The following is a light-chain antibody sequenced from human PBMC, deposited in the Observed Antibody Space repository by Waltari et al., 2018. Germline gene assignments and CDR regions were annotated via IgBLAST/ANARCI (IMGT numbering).Light chain of an antibody. CDR2: EDT. CDR3: YSTDIFRSERGV. J-gene: IGLJ2*01. CDR1: FLPKKL. V-gene: IGLV3-10*01. Sequence: SYELPQPPSVSVSPGQTATITCSGAFLPKKLTNWLQQKSGQAPVMVIHEDTKRLSAIPERFSGSSSGTTAALTITGAQVEDEADYYCYSTDIFRSERGVFGGGTKLLVL.